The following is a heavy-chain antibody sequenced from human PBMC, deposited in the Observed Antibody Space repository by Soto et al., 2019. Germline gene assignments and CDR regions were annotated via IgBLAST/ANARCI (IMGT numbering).Heavy chain of an antibody. V-gene: IGHV4-34*01. CDR3: ARVTIWGSYRDIDY. CDR1: GGSFSGYY. CDR2: INHSGTT. D-gene: IGHD3-16*02. Sequence: QVQLPQWGAGLLKPSETLSLTCAVYGGSFSGYYWSWIRQPPGKGLEWIGEINHSGTTNYNPSLKSRVTISVATSKNRCSLKLSSVTAADTAVYYCARVTIWGSYRDIDYWGQGTLVTVSS. J-gene: IGHJ4*02.